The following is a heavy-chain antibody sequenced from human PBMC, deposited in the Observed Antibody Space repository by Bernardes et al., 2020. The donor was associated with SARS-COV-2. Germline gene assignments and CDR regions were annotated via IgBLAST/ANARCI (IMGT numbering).Heavy chain of an antibody. J-gene: IGHJ6*02. V-gene: IGHV3-7*03. CDR3: ARVPYGSGSYYNADHYYYYYGMDV. D-gene: IGHD3-10*01. CDR1: GFSFSSYW. Sequence: GRSLRVLCASCGFSFSSYWVSWVRKAPGKGLEWVDNIKQDGSERYYVDSVKGRFTISRDNAKNSLYLQMNSLRAEDTAVYYCARVPYGSGSYYNADHYYYYYGMDVWGQGTTVTVSS. CDR2: IKQDGSER.